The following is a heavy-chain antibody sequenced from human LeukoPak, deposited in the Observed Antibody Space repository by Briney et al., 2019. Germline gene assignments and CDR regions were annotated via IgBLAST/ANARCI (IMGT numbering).Heavy chain of an antibody. J-gene: IGHJ4*02. D-gene: IGHD3-10*01. CDR1: GYTFTSYD. V-gene: IGHV1-8*01. CDR2: MNPNSGNT. Sequence: ASVKVSCKASGYTFTSYDINWVRQATGQGLEWMGWMNPNSGNTGYAQKFQGRVTMTRNTSISTAYMELSRLRSDDTAVYYCARDGDTMVVGGLDYWGQGTLVTVSS. CDR3: ARDGDTMVVGGLDY.